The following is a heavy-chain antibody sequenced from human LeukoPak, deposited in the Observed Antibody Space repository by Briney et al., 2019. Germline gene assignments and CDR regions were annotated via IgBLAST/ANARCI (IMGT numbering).Heavy chain of an antibody. CDR2: IYYSGST. CDR1: GGSISSGGYY. D-gene: IGHD4-23*01. Sequence: SETLSLTCTVSGGSISSGGYYWRWIRQHPGKGLEWIGYIYYSGSTYYNPSLKSRVTISVDTPKNQLSLKLSSVTAADTAVYYCARVRRGTKVVSPLYYYYMDVWGKGTTVTVSS. CDR3: ARVRRGTKVVSPLYYYYMDV. J-gene: IGHJ6*03. V-gene: IGHV4-31*03.